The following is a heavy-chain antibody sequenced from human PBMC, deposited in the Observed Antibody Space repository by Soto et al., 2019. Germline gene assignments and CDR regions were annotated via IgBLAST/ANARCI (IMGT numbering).Heavy chain of an antibody. CDR3: TRHAGGQVEHSFYYYFMDV. D-gene: IGHD2-15*01. Sequence: EVQLVESGGGLVQPGGSLKLACIASGFPLSDSAIHWVRKASGKGLELVVRIRSKTNNYATTYGAPVRGRFTLSRDDSKNTAYLQMNNLESEDAAVYYCTRHAGGQVEHSFYYYFMDVWGKGTTVSV. CDR1: GFPLSDSA. CDR2: IRSKTNNYAT. J-gene: IGHJ6*03. V-gene: IGHV3-73*01.